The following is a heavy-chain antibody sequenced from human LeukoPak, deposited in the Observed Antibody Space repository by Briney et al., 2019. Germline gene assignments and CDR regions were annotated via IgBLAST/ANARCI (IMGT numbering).Heavy chain of an antibody. J-gene: IGHJ4*02. D-gene: IGHD2-2*01. Sequence: ASVKVSCKASGYTFIASFIHWVRQAPGQGLEWMGWIDPNNGETRYVENFQGRVTVTRDTSISTVYMELTSLRSDDTTVYYCARDRGSTSCNDYWGQGTLVTVSS. V-gene: IGHV1-2*02. CDR1: GYTFIASF. CDR2: IDPNNGET. CDR3: ARDRGSTSCNDY.